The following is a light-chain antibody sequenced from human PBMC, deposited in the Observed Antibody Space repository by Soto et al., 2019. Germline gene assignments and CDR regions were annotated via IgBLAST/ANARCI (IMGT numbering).Light chain of an antibody. CDR2: EVN. J-gene: IGLJ3*02. Sequence: QSALTQPASVSASPGQSITISCTGTSSDIGTYNYVSWYQQHPGKAPKLMIFEVNNRPSWVSNRFSGSKSGNTASLTVSGLQAEDEADYYCSSYTTINTWVFGGGTKLTVL. CDR1: SSDIGTYNY. V-gene: IGLV2-14*01. CDR3: SSYTTINTWV.